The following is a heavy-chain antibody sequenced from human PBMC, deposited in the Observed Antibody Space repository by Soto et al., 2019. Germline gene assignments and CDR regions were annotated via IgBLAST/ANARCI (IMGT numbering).Heavy chain of an antibody. J-gene: IGHJ4*02. V-gene: IGHV3-21*06. CDR1: GFTFTRYS. Sequence: ELQLVESGGGLVKPGGSLRLSCAASGFTFTRYSMNWVRQAPGKGIEWVSSISSTTNYIYYGDPMKGRFTISRDNAKNSLYLEMNSLRAEDTAVYYCARESEDLTSNFDYWGQGTLVTVSS. CDR2: ISSTTNYI. CDR3: ARESEDLTSNFDY.